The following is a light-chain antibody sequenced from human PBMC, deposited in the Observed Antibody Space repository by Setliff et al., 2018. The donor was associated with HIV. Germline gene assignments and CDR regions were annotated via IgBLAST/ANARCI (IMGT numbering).Light chain of an antibody. CDR2: EDN. CDR1: SGSIGSNY. V-gene: IGLV6-57*01. CDR3: QSSDTNTAI. Sequence: NFMLTQPHSVSESPGMTVTISCTRSSGSIGSNYVQWYQLRPGSSPITVVYEDNERPSGVPDRFSGSIDTSSNSASLTISGLKTEDEDDYYCQSSDTNTAIFGGGTKVTVL. J-gene: IGLJ2*01.